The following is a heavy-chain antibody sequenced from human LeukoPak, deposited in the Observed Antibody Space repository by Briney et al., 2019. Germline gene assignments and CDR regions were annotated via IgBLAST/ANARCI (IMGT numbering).Heavy chain of an antibody. CDR3: ARSVRGVIADAFNV. J-gene: IGHJ3*01. V-gene: IGHV3-23*01. Sequence: GGSLRLSCAPSGFSLTSYAMTWVRQAPGEGLEWVSDISANGGKTYYSDSVKGRFTISRDISKNTLFLQMNSLKVEDTAVYYCARSVRGVIADAFNVWGQGTMVAVSS. CDR2: ISANGGKT. D-gene: IGHD3-10*01. CDR1: GFSLTSYA.